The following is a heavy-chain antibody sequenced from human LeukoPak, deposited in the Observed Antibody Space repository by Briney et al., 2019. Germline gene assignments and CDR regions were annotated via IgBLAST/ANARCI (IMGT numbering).Heavy chain of an antibody. CDR2: ISSSSSYI. D-gene: IGHD5-12*01. CDR3: AREGMVATFDY. Sequence: GSLRLSCAASGFTFSSYSMNWVRQAPGKGLEWVSSISSSSSYIYYADSVKGRFTISRDKAKNSLYLQMNSLRAEDTAIYYCAREGMVATFDYWGQGTLVTVSS. J-gene: IGHJ4*02. V-gene: IGHV3-21*01. CDR1: GFTFSSYS.